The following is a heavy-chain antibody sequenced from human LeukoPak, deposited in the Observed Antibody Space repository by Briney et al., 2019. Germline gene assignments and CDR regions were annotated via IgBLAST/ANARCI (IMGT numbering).Heavy chain of an antibody. J-gene: IGHJ5*02. CDR2: IKSDGTST. V-gene: IGHV3-74*01. CDR1: GFTFSSYW. D-gene: IGHD4-17*01. Sequence: GGSLRLSCAASGFTFSSYWMHWVRQGPGKGLVWVSRIKSDGTSTNYADSVKGRFTISRDNAKNTLYLQMNSLGVEDTAVYYCAVTTNAFDPWGQGTLVTVSS. CDR3: AVTTNAFDP.